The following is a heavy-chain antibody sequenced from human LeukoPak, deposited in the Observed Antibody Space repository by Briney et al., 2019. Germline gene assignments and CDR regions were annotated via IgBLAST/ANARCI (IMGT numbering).Heavy chain of an antibody. CDR2: ISSSSSYI. J-gene: IGHJ4*02. D-gene: IGHD3-16*01. CDR3: ARVSSEGAHFDY. V-gene: IGHV3-21*01. Sequence: GSLRLSCAASGFTFSSYSMNWVRQAPGKGLEWVSSISSSSSYIYHADSVKGRFTISRDNAKNSLYLQMNSLRAEDTAVYYCARVSSEGAHFDYWGQGTLVTVSS. CDR1: GFTFSSYS.